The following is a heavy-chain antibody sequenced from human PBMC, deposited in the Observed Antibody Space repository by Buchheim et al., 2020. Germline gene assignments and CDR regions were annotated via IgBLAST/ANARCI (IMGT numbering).Heavy chain of an antibody. V-gene: IGHV3-23*01. CDR2: ISGSGGST. Sequence: EVQLLESGGGLVQPGGSLRLSCAASGSTFSSYAMSWVRQAPGKGLEWVSAISGSGGSTYYADSAKGRFTISSDNSKNTLYLQMNSLRAEDTAVYYCAKQKHVLRYFLAGDFDYWGQGTL. CDR3: AKQKHVLRYFLAGDFDY. J-gene: IGHJ4*02. D-gene: IGHD3-9*01. CDR1: GSTFSSYA.